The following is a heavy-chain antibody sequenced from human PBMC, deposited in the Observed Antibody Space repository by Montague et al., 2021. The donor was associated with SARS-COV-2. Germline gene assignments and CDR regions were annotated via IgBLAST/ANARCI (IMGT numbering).Heavy chain of an antibody. CDR1: GFTFSCYA. Sequence: SLRLSGAASGFTFSCYAMSWVRQAPGKGLEWVSAISGSFGSPYYSDSVXVRFTISRDNSKNTLYLQMNSLRAEDTAVYYCAKRYCSGGSCYSGFDPWGQGTLVTVSS. CDR2: ISGSFGSP. D-gene: IGHD2-15*01. J-gene: IGHJ5*02. CDR3: AKRYCSGGSCYSGFDP. V-gene: IGHV3-23*01.